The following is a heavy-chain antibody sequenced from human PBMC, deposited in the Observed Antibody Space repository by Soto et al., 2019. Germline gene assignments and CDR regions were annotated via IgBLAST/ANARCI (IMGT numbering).Heavy chain of an antibody. D-gene: IGHD4-17*01. CDR3: ARAVHDYYYYMDV. Sequence: PSETLSLTCAVSGYSISSSNWWGWIRQPPGKGLEWIGYIYYSGSTYYNPSLKSRVTMSVDTSKNQFSLKLSSVTAVDTAVYYCARAVHDYYYYMDVWGKGTTVTVSS. CDR2: IYYSGST. CDR1: GYSISSSNW. V-gene: IGHV4-28*03. J-gene: IGHJ6*03.